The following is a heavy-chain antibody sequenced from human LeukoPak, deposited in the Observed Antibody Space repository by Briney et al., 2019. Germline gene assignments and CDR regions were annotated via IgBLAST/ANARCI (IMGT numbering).Heavy chain of an antibody. CDR3: ARDSGTTGEVKFDP. Sequence: SETLSLTCSVSRGSIDSTNYYWAWIRQPPGKGLEWVGTIFYSGTSHSNPSLRSRLTMSVDTSKNQFSLNLISVTAADTAVYYCARDSGTTGEVKFDPWGQGTLVTVSS. D-gene: IGHD3-10*01. J-gene: IGHJ5*02. CDR1: RGSIDSTNYY. CDR2: IFYSGTS. V-gene: IGHV4-39*07.